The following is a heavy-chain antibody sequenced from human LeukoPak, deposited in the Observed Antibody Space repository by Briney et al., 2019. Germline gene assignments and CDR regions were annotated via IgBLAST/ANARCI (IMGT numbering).Heavy chain of an antibody. CDR3: AGHDNDFDY. Sequence: SETLSLTCTVSGGSISSYYWSWIRQPPGKGLEWIGYIYYSGSTNYNPSLKSRVTISVDTSKNQFSLKLSSVTAADTAVYYCAGHDNDFDYWGQGTLVTVSS. J-gene: IGHJ4*02. V-gene: IGHV4-59*08. D-gene: IGHD1-1*01. CDR2: IYYSGST. CDR1: GGSISSYY.